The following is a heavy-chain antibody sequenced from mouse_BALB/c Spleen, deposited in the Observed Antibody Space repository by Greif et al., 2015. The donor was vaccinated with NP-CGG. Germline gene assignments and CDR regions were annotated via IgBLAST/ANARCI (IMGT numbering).Heavy chain of an antibody. V-gene: IGHV3-6*02. D-gene: IGHD2-1*01. CDR1: GYSITSGYY. CDR2: ISYDGSN. CDR3: ARILYGNGY. J-gene: IGHJ2*01. Sequence: EVQRVESGPGLVKPSQSLSLTCSVTGYSITSGYYWNWIRQFPGNKLEWMGYISYDGSNNYNPSLKNRISITRDTSKNQFFLKLSSVTTEDTATYYCARILYGNGYWGQGTTLTVSS.